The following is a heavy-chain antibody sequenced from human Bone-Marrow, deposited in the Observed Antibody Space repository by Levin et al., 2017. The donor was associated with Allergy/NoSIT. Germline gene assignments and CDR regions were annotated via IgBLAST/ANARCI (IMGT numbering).Heavy chain of an antibody. CDR1: GYTFTSYG. J-gene: IGHJ4*02. CDR3: ARDKSLGLIAAAGNDGLCFDY. D-gene: IGHD6-13*01. CDR2: ISAYNGNT. V-gene: IGHV1-18*01. Sequence: PVASVKVSCKASGYTFTSYGISWVRQAPGQGLEWMGWISAYNGNTNYAQKLQGRVTMTTDTSTSTAYMELRSLRSDDTAVYYCARDKSLGLIAAAGNDGLCFDYWGQGTLVTVSS.